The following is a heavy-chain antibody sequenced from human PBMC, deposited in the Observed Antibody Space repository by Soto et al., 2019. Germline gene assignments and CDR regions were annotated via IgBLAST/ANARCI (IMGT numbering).Heavy chain of an antibody. CDR3: ARAVVGYSSSWYPYYYFDY. Sequence: GGSLRLSCAASGFTFSSYAMHWVRQAPGKGLEYVSAISSNGGNTYYANSVKGRFTISRDNSKHTLYLQMGSLRAEDMAVYYCARAVVGYSSSWYPYYYFDYWGQGTLVTVSS. CDR2: ISSNGGNT. J-gene: IGHJ4*02. D-gene: IGHD6-13*01. CDR1: GFTFSSYA. V-gene: IGHV3-64*01.